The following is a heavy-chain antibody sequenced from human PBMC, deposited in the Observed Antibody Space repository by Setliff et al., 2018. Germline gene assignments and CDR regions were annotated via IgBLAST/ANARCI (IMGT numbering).Heavy chain of an antibody. D-gene: IGHD3-16*02. CDR2: IKTYNGDT. V-gene: IGHV1-18*01. J-gene: IGHJ3*02. CDR1: GYTFSAYG. CDR3: ARQPSKYDHFWGTYRLDAFDI. Sequence: ASVKVSCKSFGYTFSAYGVSWVRQAPGQGLEWMGWIKTYNGDTKYAQNVQDRLTMTTDTSTSTAYMELRSLRSDDTAVYYCARQPSKYDHFWGTYRLDAFDIWGQGTMVTVSS.